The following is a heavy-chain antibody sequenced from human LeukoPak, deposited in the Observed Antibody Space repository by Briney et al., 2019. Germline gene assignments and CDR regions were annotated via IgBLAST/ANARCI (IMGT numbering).Heavy chain of an antibody. Sequence: SVKVSCKASGYTFTSYGISWVRQAPGQGLEWMGWISAYNGNTNYAQKFQGRVTMTTDTSTSTAYMELRSLRSDDTAVYYCARVSQYSGSYSSEYWGQGTLVTVSS. V-gene: IGHV1-18*01. CDR1: GYTFTSYG. CDR3: ARVSQYSGSYSSEY. D-gene: IGHD1-26*01. CDR2: ISAYNGNT. J-gene: IGHJ4*02.